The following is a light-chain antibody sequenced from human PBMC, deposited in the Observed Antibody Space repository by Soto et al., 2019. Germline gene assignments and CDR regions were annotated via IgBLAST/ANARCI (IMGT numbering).Light chain of an antibody. V-gene: IGKV2-28*01. J-gene: IGKJ2*01. CDR2: LGS. CDR3: QHYGSSPYT. CDR1: QSLLHSNGHYY. Sequence: DIVMTQSPLSLPVTPGEPASISCRSSQSLLHSNGHYYLDWYLXKQGQSPQLXIYLGSNRASGVPDGFSGSGSGTDLTLTITRLEPEDCEVYVCQHYGSSPYTFGQGTKVDIK.